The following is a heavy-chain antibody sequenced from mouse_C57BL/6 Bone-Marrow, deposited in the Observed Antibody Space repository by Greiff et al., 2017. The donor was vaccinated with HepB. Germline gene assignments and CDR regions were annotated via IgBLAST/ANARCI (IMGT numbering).Heavy chain of an antibody. CDR1: GYTFTDYN. J-gene: IGHJ3*01. V-gene: IGHV1-18*01. Sequence: EVQLQQSGPELVKPGASVKIPCKASGYTFTDYNMDWVKQSHGKSLEWIGDINPNNGGTIYNQKFKGKATLTVDKSSSTAYMELRSLTTEDSAIYYCVREGGSNYPAWFAYWGQGTLVTVSA. D-gene: IGHD2-5*01. CDR2: INPNNGGT. CDR3: VREGGSNYPAWFAY.